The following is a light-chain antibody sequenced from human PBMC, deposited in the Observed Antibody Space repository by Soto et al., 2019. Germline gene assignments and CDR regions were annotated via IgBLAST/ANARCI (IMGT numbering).Light chain of an antibody. CDR3: CSYAGNSEV. J-gene: IGLJ1*01. Sequence: QSALTQPASVSGSPGQSITIPCTGTSGDVGGYNLVSGYQQHPGKAPKLMIYEVTERPSGVSNRFSGSKSGNTASLTISGLQPDDEADYYCCSYAGNSEVFGTGTKVTVL. CDR1: SGDVGGYNL. V-gene: IGLV2-23*02. CDR2: EVT.